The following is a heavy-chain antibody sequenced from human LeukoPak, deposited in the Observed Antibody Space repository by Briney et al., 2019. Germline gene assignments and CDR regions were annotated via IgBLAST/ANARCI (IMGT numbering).Heavy chain of an antibody. V-gene: IGHV4-39*07. CDR1: GGSISTSNYY. J-gene: IGHJ3*02. Sequence: SETLSLTCTVSGGSISTSNYYWGWIRQPPGKGLEWIGNIFYSGSTYYSPSLKSRVTISLDTSRNQFSLKLSSVTAADTAVYYCASIGHYTDAFDIWGQGTMVTVSS. CDR2: IFYSGST. D-gene: IGHD4-11*01. CDR3: ASIGHYTDAFDI.